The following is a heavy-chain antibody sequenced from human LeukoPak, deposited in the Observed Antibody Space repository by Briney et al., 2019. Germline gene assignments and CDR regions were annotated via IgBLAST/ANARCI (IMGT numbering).Heavy chain of an antibody. CDR1: GFIFRSYA. D-gene: IGHD1-26*01. CDR2: TSFDGGKN. CDR3: AIRSGRNYYGVDV. Sequence: GGSLRLSCAASGFIFRSYAMNWVRQAPGKGLEWVAGTSFDGGKNFYVDSVKGRFTISRDNSNNTVYLQMNSLRPEDTAVYYCAIRSGRNYYGVDVWGQGTTVTVSS. J-gene: IGHJ6*02. V-gene: IGHV3-30*04.